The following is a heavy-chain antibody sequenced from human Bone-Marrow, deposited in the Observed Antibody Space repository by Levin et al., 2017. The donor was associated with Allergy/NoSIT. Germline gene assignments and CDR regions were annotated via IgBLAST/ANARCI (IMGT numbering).Heavy chain of an antibody. CDR3: ARGRADDFWGGSYEPDYYYYCMDG. CDR1: GGSFSGYY. J-gene: IGHJ6*03. D-gene: IGHD3-3*01. Sequence: SETLSLTCAVHGGSFSGYYWSWVRQPPGKGLEWIGEINHRGSTKSNPSLKSRVTISVDTSKTQYSLKLSLVTAAYTAVYYWARGRADDFWGGSYEPDYYYYCMDGWGKGTTVTASS. CDR2: INHRGST. V-gene: IGHV4-34*01.